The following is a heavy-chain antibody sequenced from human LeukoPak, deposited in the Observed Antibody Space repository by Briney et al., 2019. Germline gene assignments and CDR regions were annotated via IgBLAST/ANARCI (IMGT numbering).Heavy chain of an antibody. V-gene: IGHV5-10-1*01. CDR1: GNSFTNYC. D-gene: IGHD3-22*01. CDR2: IDLSDSYT. Sequence: PGESLKISCKASGNSFTNYCITWVRQMPGKGLEWMGRIDLSDSYTNYSPSFQGHVTISDDKSISTAYLQWTSLKASDTAMYYCARHAYYYDSSGSDWGQGTLVTVSS. CDR3: ARHAYYYDSSGSD. J-gene: IGHJ1*01.